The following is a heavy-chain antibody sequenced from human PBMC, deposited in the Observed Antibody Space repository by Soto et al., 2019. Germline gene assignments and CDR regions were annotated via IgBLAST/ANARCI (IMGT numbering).Heavy chain of an antibody. D-gene: IGHD5-18*01. CDR2: IIPIFGTA. Sequence: QVQLVQSGAEVKKPGSSVKVSCKASGGTFSSYAISWVRQAPGQGLEWMGGIIPIFGTANYAQKFQGRVTSTADESTSTAYMELSSLRSEDTAVYYCAGGYSYGKGYYYGMDVWGQGTTVTVSS. CDR3: AGGYSYGKGYYYGMDV. V-gene: IGHV1-69*12. CDR1: GGTFSSYA. J-gene: IGHJ6*02.